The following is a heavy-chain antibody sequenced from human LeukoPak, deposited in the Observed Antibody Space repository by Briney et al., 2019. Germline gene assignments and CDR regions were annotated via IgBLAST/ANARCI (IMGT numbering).Heavy chain of an antibody. J-gene: IGHJ6*02. CDR3: ARGPTNDIVVVPAAPYYYYGMDV. V-gene: IGHV4-30-2*01. CDR2: INHSGST. Sequence: SQTLSLTCAVSGGSISSGGYSWSWIRQPPGKGLEWIGEINHSGSTNYNPSLKSRVTISVDTSKNQFSLKLSSVTAADTAVYYCARGPTNDIVVVPAAPYYYYGMDVWGQGTTVTVSS. D-gene: IGHD2-2*01. CDR1: GGSISSGGYS.